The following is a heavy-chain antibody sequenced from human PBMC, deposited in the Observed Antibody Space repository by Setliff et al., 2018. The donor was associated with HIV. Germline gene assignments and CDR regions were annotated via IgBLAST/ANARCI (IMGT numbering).Heavy chain of an antibody. CDR1: GDSISSGNYY. D-gene: IGHD3-9*01. V-gene: IGHV4-61*02. CDR2: IYSTGST. Sequence: SETLSLTCTFSGDSISSGNYYWSWIRQPAGKGLEWIGRIYSTGSTNYNPSLKSRVTISSDTSKNLFSLKLTTVTAADAAVYYCASHQHNFTGYYYYYYYMAVWGRGTMVTVSS. J-gene: IGHJ6*03. CDR3: ASHQHNFTGYYYYYYYMAV.